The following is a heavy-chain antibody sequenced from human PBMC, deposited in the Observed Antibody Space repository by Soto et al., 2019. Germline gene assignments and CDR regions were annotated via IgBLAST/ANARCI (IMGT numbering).Heavy chain of an antibody. CDR1: GFTFSRYW. J-gene: IGHJ4*02. D-gene: IGHD6-13*01. CDR3: VRGTSNWYGIDY. CDR2: IHIDGSTT. Sequence: EVQLVESGGGLVQPGGSLRLSCAVSGFTFSRYWMHWVRQAPGKGLLWVSRIHIDGSTTNYADSVEGRFTISRDNAKNTLYLQMNNLRGEDTAEYYCVRGTSNWYGIDYWGQGTVVTVSS. V-gene: IGHV3-74*01.